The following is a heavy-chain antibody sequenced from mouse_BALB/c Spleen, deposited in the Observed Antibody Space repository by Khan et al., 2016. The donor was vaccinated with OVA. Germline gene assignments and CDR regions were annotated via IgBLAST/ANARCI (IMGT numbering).Heavy chain of an antibody. D-gene: IGHD1-1*01. Sequence: QIQLVQSGPELKKPGETVKISCKASGYTFTNYGMNWMKQAPGKGLKWMGWINTYTGEPAYAGDFKGRFAFSLETSATTAYLQINNLKNEDMATYFCARFRDYYGSSSYYFDYWGKGTTLTVSS. CDR3: ARFRDYYGSSSYYFDY. CDR2: INTYTGEP. CDR1: GYTFTNYG. J-gene: IGHJ2*01. V-gene: IGHV9-1*02.